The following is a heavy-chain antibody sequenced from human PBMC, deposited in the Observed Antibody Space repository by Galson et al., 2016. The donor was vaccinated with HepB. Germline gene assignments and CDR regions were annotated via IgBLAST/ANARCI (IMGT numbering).Heavy chain of an antibody. CDR2: ITWDGATT. CDR3: SKAGIIYSNYVKNWFDS. Sequence: SLRLSCAASGFTSGDYTMLWIRQAPGKGLEWVSLITWDGATTDYADSVKGRFTISRDNSKNSLYLQMNSLRAEDTALYYCSKAGIIYSNYVKNWFDSWGRGTLATVSS. CDR1: GFTSGDYT. J-gene: IGHJ5*01. D-gene: IGHD4-11*01. V-gene: IGHV3-43*01.